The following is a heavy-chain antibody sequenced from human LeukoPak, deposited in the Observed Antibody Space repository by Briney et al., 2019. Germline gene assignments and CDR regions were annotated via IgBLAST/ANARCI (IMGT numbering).Heavy chain of an antibody. D-gene: IGHD5-18*01. V-gene: IGHV3-23*01. J-gene: IGHJ4*02. Sequence: GRSLRLSCTGSGLSFSSHEWSWVRQAPGKGLEWVSGIASGVDARYYAPSVKGRFTISRDNSNNTLFLQMNDLRADDTAVYYCAHYRGYGHRDSWGQGTLVTVSS. CDR2: IASGVDAR. CDR3: AHYRGYGHRDS. CDR1: GLSFSSHE.